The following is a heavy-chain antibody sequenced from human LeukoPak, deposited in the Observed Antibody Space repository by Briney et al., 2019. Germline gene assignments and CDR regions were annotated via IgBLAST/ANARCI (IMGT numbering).Heavy chain of an antibody. CDR3: AHRSQVLVSATALYYFDY. J-gene: IGHJ4*02. Sequence: SGPTLVKPTQTLTLTCTFSGFSLSTRGVGVGWIRQPPGKALEWLALIYWNDDKRYSPSLKSRLTITKDTSKNQVVLTMTNMDPVDTATYYCAHRSQVLVSATALYYFDYWGQGTLVTVSS. D-gene: IGHD1-26*01. V-gene: IGHV2-5*01. CDR1: GFSLSTRGVG. CDR2: IYWNDDK.